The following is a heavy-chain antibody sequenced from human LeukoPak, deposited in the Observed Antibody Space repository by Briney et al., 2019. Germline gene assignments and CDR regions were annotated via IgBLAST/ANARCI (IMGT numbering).Heavy chain of an antibody. CDR1: GGSISHYY. V-gene: IGHV4-59*08. J-gene: IGHJ4*02. CDR3: ARLNVLDSSVLHHFDH. CDR2: INYSGNT. Sequence: SETLSLTCTVSGGSISHYYWSWIRQPPGKGLEWIAYINYSGNTDYNPSLKSRVTISVDTSKNHFSLKLNSVTAADTAVYYCARLNVLDSSVLHHFDHWGRGTLVTVSS. D-gene: IGHD6-13*01.